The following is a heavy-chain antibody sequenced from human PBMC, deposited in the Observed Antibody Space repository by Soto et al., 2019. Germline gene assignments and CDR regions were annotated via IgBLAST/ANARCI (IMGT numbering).Heavy chain of an antibody. D-gene: IGHD6-13*01. CDR3: ASPKLYSSSWYFDY. Sequence: GGSLRLSCAASGFTFSSSEMYWVRQAPGKGLEWVSYIHPSGQPIFYADSVKGRFTISRDNAKNSLYLQMSSLRAEDSAVYYCASPKLYSSSWYFDYWGQGTLVTVSS. CDR1: GFTFSSSE. V-gene: IGHV3-48*03. CDR2: IHPSGQPI. J-gene: IGHJ4*02.